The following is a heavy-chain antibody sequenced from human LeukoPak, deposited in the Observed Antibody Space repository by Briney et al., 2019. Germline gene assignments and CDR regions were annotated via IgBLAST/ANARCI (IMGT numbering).Heavy chain of an antibody. V-gene: IGHV1-69*05. CDR3: AMDEGLRFLEWSYNWFDP. J-gene: IGHJ5*02. CDR2: IIPIFGTA. CDR1: GGTFSSYA. Sequence: GASVKVSCKASGGTFSSYAISWVRQAPGQGLEWMGGIIPIFGTANYAQKFQGRVTITTDESTSTAYMELSSLRSEDTAVYYCAMDEGLRFLEWSYNWFDPWGQGTLVTVSS. D-gene: IGHD3-3*01.